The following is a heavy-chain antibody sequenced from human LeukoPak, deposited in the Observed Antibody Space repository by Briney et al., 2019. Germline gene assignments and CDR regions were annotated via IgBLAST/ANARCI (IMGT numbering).Heavy chain of an antibody. Sequence: GGSLRLSCTGSGFIFSRYAVSWVRQAPGKGLEWVSAISKNTVDTYYADSVKGRLTISRDSSKNTVYLQMNSLRAEDTAVYYCVRDMEPLRYFDTWGHGTLVTVSS. CDR3: VRDMEPLRYFDT. D-gene: IGHD3-9*01. CDR1: GFIFSRYA. CDR2: ISKNTVDT. V-gene: IGHV3-23*01. J-gene: IGHJ4*01.